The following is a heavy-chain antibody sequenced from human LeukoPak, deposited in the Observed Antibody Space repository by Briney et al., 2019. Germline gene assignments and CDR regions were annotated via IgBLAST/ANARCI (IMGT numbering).Heavy chain of an antibody. CDR2: IYPGDSDT. CDR1: GYSFTSYW. CDR3: ARPGRDGGYSYGFDY. J-gene: IGHJ4*02. V-gene: IGHV5-51*01. D-gene: IGHD5-18*01. Sequence: GESLKISCKGSGYSFTSYWIGWVRQMPGKGLEWMGIIYPGDSDTTYSPSFQGQVTISADKSISTAYLQWGSLKASDAAMYYCARPGRDGGYSYGFDYWGQGTLVTVSS.